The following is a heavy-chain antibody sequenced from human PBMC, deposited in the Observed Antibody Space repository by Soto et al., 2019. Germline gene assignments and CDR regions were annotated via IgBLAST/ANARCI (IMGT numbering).Heavy chain of an antibody. V-gene: IGHV1-46*01. J-gene: IGHJ1*01. CDR1: GYIFTAYS. CDR2: VNPSGGST. D-gene: IGHD2-15*01. CDR3: AREENCSDGVCYSEYFHR. Sequence: ASVKVSCKASGYIFTAYSMHWVRQAPGQGLEWMGVVNPSGGSTNYAQRFQGRITMTRDTSTSTVYMDLKFLTSEDTAVYYCAREENCSDGVCYSEYFHRLGQGTLVTVSS.